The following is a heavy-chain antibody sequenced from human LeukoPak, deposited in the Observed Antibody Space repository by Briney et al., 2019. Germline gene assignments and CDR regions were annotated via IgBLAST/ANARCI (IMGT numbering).Heavy chain of an antibody. CDR1: VYTFTSYY. CDR3: ARDIVVGTYFDY. D-gene: IGHD2-15*01. CDR2: INPSGGST. V-gene: IGHV1-46*03. J-gene: IGHJ4*02. Sequence: ASVKVSCKASVYTFTSYYMHWVRQAPGEGLEWMGIINPSGGSTSYAQKFQGRVTMTRDTSTSTVYMELSSLRSEDTAVYYCARDIVVGTYFDYWGQGTLVTVSS.